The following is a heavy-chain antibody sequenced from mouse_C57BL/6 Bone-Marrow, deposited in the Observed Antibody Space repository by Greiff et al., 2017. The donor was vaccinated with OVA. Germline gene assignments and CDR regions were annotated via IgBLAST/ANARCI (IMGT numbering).Heavy chain of an antibody. D-gene: IGHD2-2*01. CDR2: IDPSDSYT. Sequence: QVQLQQPGAELVMPGASVKLSCKASGYTFTSYWMHWVKQRPGQGLEWIGEIDPSDSYTNYNQKFKGKATLTVDKSSSTAYMQLSSLTSEDSAVYYWARVRTMVTRGMDYWGQGTSVTVSS. CDR3: ARVRTMVTRGMDY. J-gene: IGHJ4*01. CDR1: GYTFTSYW. V-gene: IGHV1-69*01.